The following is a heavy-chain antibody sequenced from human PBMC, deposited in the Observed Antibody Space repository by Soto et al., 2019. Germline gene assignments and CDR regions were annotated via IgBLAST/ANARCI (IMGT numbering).Heavy chain of an antibody. J-gene: IGHJ4*02. V-gene: IGHV4-34*01. Sequence: PSETLSLTCAVYGGSFSGYYWSWIRQPPGKGLEWIGEINHSGSTNYNPSLKSRVTISVDTSKNQFSLKLSSVTAADTAVYYCARGGIAARTGGDYWGQGTLVTVSS. CDR3: ARGGIAARTGGDY. CDR1: GGSFSGYY. D-gene: IGHD6-6*01. CDR2: INHSGST.